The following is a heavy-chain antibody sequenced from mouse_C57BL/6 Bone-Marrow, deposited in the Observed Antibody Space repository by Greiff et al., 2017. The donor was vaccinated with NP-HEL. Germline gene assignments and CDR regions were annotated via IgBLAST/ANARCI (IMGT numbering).Heavy chain of an antibody. CDR1: GYTFTSYG. V-gene: IGHV1-81*01. CDR3: ARSLFITTVVATGKNY. D-gene: IGHD1-1*01. J-gene: IGHJ2*01. Sequence: VMLVESGAELARPGASVKLSCKASGYTFTSYGISWVKQRTGQGLEWIGEIYPRSGNTYYNEKFKGKATLTADKSSSTAYMELRSLTSEDSAVYFCARSLFITTVVATGKNYWGQGTTLTVSS. CDR2: IYPRSGNT.